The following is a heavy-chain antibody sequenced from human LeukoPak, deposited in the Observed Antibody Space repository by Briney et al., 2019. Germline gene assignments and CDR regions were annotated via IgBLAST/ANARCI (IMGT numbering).Heavy chain of an antibody. J-gene: IGHJ4*02. D-gene: IGHD1-26*01. CDR3: ARVDDGTYTTLDY. Sequence: GASVKVSCKASGYTFTGYYMHWVRQAPGQGLEWMGWINPNNGGTKYAQKFQGRVTMTRDTSISTAYMELSSLRSDDTAVYYCARVDDGTYTTLDYWGQGTLVTVSS. V-gene: IGHV1-2*02. CDR2: INPNNGGT. CDR1: GYTFTGYY.